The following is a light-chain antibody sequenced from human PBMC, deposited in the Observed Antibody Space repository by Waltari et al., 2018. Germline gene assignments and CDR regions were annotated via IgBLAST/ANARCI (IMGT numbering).Light chain of an antibody. CDR1: TSDVGGYNS. CDR3: CSYAGVHTFWL. CDR2: DVN. V-gene: IGLV2-11*01. Sequence: QSALTQPPSVSGSPEQSVTISCTGSTSDVGGYNSVSWYQQHPGKAPKLIIFDVNQRPSGLPDRFSCSRSGNTASLTISGLRPEEEAYYHCCSYAGVHTFWLFGGGTKLTVL. J-gene: IGLJ3*02.